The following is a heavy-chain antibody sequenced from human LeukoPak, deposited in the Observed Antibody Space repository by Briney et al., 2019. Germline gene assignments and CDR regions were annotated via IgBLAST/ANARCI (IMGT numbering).Heavy chain of an antibody. CDR3: ARGGYSSGWFAGGVNWFDP. D-gene: IGHD6-19*01. CDR2: IYYSGST. CDR1: GGSISSGDYY. Sequence: SQTLSLTCTVSGGSISSGDYYWSWIRQPPGKGLEWIGYIYYSGSTYYNPSLKSRVTISVDTSKNQFSLKLSSVTAADTAVYYCARGGYSSGWFAGGVNWFDPWGQGTLVTVSS. J-gene: IGHJ5*02. V-gene: IGHV4-30-4*08.